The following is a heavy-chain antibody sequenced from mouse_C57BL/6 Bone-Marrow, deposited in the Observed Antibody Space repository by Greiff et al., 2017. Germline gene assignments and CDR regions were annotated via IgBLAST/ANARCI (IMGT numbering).Heavy chain of an antibody. CDR2: IYPRSGNT. V-gene: IGHV1-81*01. CDR1: GYTFTSYG. Sequence: QVQLQQSGAELARPGASVKLSCKASGYTFTSYGISWVKQRTGQGLEWIGEIYPRSGNTYYNEKFKGKATLTADKSSSTAYMELRSLTSEDSAVYFCARDYYGSFHWYFDVWGTGTTVTVSS. D-gene: IGHD1-1*01. CDR3: ARDYYGSFHWYFDV. J-gene: IGHJ1*03.